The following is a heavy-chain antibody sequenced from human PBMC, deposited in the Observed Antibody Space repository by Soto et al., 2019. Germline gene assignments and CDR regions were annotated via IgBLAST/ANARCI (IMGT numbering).Heavy chain of an antibody. Sequence: EVQLSESGGGLEHPGGSLRLSCAASGFTFSSYAMSWVRQAPGKGLEWVSAISGSGGSTYYADSVKGRFTIYRDNSKYTMHLQMNSLRAEDSAVYYCAKDYGKGFEHFDLWGRVTLFTVSS. D-gene: IGHD1-26*01. CDR1: GFTFSSYA. CDR3: AKDYGKGFEHFDL. CDR2: ISGSGGST. J-gene: IGHJ2*01. V-gene: IGHV3-23*01.